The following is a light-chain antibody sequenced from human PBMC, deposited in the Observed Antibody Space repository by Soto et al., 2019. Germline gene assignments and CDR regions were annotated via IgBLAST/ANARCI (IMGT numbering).Light chain of an antibody. CDR3: RQYGRSLGFA. J-gene: IGKJ4*01. CDR1: QSVSSNL. V-gene: IGKV3-20*01. CDR2: GAS. Sequence: EIVLTQSPGTLSLSPGERGTLSCRASQSVSSNLLAWYQEKPGQAPRLLIYGASSRASGIPDRFSGSGSGTDFTITISRLEPEDFAVYYCRQYGRSLGFAVGGGTKVDIK.